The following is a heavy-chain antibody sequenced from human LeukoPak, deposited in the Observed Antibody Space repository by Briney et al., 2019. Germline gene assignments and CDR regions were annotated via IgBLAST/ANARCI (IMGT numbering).Heavy chain of an antibody. CDR3: ARVGATSTY. D-gene: IGHD1-26*01. J-gene: IGHJ4*02. Sequence: GGSLRLSCAASGFTFSSYGMHWVRQAPGKGREWVAVIWYDGSNKYYADSVKGRFTISRDNSKNTLYLQMNSLRAEDTAVYYCARVGATSTYWGQGTLVTVSS. CDR1: GFTFSSYG. CDR2: IWYDGSNK. V-gene: IGHV3-33*01.